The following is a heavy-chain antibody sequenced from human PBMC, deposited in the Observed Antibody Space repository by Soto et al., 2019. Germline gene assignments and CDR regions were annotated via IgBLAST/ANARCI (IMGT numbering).Heavy chain of an antibody. V-gene: IGHV1-18*01. CDR3: ARDTRIVATEHHINWFDP. CDR2: ISAYNGNT. CDR1: GYTFTSYG. Sequence: AASVKVSCKASGYTFTSYGISWVRQAPGQGLEWMGWISAYNGNTNYAQKLQGRVTMTTDTSTSTAYMELRSLRSDDTAVYYCARDTRIVATEHHINWFDPWGQGTLVTVSS. J-gene: IGHJ5*02. D-gene: IGHD5-12*01.